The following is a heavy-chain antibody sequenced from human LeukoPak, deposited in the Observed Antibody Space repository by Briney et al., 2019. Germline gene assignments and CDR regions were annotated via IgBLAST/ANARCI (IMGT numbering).Heavy chain of an antibody. J-gene: IGHJ5*02. V-gene: IGHV3-33*01. CDR3: ARAGGYCSGGSCYRGYSWFDP. CDR1: GFTFSSSG. D-gene: IGHD2-15*01. Sequence: GGSLRLSCAASGFTFSSSGTHWVRQAPGKGLEWVAVILYNGSNKYYADSVKGRFTISRDNSKNTLYLQMNSLRVEDTAVYYCARAGGYCSGGSCYRGYSWFDPWGQGTLVTVSS. CDR2: ILYNGSNK.